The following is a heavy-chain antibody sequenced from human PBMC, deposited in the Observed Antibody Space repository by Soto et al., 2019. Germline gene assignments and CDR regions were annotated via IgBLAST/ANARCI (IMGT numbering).Heavy chain of an antibody. J-gene: IGHJ5*02. Sequence: EVQLVESGGGLVKPGGSLRLSCAASGFTFSSYSMNWVRQAPGKGLEWVSSISSSSSYIYYADSVKGRFTISRDNAKNSLYLQMNSLRAEDTAVYYCARALRRGHWFDPWGQGTLVTVSS. CDR2: ISSSSSYI. CDR3: ARALRRGHWFDP. D-gene: IGHD3-16*01. V-gene: IGHV3-21*01. CDR1: GFTFSSYS.